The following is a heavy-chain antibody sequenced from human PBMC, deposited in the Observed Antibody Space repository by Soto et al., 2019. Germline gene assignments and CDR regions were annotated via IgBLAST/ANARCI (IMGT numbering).Heavy chain of an antibody. V-gene: IGHV1-18*01. J-gene: IGHJ3*02. CDR1: GYTFTSYG. Sequence: VASVKVSCKASGYTFTSYGISWVRQAPGQGLEWMGWISAYNGNTNYVQKLQGRVTMTTDTSTSTAYMELRSLRSDDTAVYYCARAVSDYDFWSGSPDAFDIWGQGTMVTVSS. CDR2: ISAYNGNT. D-gene: IGHD3-3*01. CDR3: ARAVSDYDFWSGSPDAFDI.